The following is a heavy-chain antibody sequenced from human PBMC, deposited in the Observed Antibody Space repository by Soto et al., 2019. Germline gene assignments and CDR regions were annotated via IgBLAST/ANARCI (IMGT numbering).Heavy chain of an antibody. CDR1: GGSMTSSNW. V-gene: IGHV4-4*02. CDR3: ARSEATGLDY. D-gene: IGHD1-26*01. CDR2: AHHSGRT. J-gene: IGHJ4*02. Sequence: QVQLQESGPGLVKPSGTLSLTCTVSGGSMTSSNWWNWVRQSPGKGLEWIGGAHHSGRTNYNPSLRSRVTISVDKSKDHLSPRLSSVTAADTAVYYCARSEATGLDYWGQGTLVTVSS.